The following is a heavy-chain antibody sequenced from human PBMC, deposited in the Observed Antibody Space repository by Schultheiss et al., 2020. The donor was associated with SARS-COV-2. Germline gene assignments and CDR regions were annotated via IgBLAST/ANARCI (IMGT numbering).Heavy chain of an antibody. CDR3: ARERPRDAFDI. CDR1: GGSISSYY. CDR2: INHSGST. Sequence: SETLSLTCTVSGGSISSYYWSWIRQPPGKGLEWIGEINHSGSTNYNPSLKSRVTISVDTSKNQFSLKLSSVTAADTAVYYCARERPRDAFDIWGQGTMVTVSS. V-gene: IGHV4-59*01. J-gene: IGHJ3*02.